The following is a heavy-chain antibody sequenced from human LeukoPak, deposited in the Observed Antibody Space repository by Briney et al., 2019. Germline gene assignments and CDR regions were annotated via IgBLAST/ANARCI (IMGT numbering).Heavy chain of an antibody. CDR3: ARWMSGSNWGFDH. CDR2: ISSSSGTI. D-gene: IGHD5-24*01. J-gene: IGHJ4*02. Sequence: GGSLRLSCAASGFTFSNYSMNWVRQAPGKGLEWVSYISSSSGTINYADSVEGRFTISRDNTGNSLYLQMNSLRADDTALYYCARWMSGSNWGFDHWGQGTLVTVSS. V-gene: IGHV3-48*04. CDR1: GFTFSNYS.